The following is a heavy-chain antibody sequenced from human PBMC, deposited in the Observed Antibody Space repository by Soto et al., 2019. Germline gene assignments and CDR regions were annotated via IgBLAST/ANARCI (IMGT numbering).Heavy chain of an antibody. CDR1: GFTFSNYG. J-gene: IGHJ2*01. Sequence: QVQLVESGGGVVQPGRSLGLSCVASGFTFSNYGMHWVRQAPGKGLEWVAVIWFDGDNKYYADSVKGRFTISRDNSKNTXXLQMNNLRGEDTGVYYCARDESIAARRRLGWYFDLWGRGTLVTVSS. CDR2: IWFDGDNK. CDR3: ARDESIAARRRLGWYFDL. D-gene: IGHD6-6*01. V-gene: IGHV3-33*01.